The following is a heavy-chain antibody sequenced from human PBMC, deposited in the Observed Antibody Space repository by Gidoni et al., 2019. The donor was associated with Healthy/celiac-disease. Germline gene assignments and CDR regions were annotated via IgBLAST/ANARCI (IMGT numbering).Heavy chain of an antibody. CDR2: ISYDGSNK. Sequence: PGKGLEWVAVISYDGSNKYYADSVKGRFTISRDNSKNTLYLQMNSLRAEDTAVYYCAKDVSSKPVGDYWGQGTLVTVSS. V-gene: IGHV3-30*18. J-gene: IGHJ4*02. CDR3: AKDVSSKPVGDY. D-gene: IGHD2-2*01.